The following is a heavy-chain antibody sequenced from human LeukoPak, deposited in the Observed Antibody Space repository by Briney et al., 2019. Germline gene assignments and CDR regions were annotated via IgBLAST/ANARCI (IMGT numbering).Heavy chain of an antibody. Sequence: GGSLRLSCAASEFSVGSNYMTWVRQAPGKGLEWVSLIYSGGSTYYADSVKGRFTISRDNSKNTLYLQMNSLRAEDTAVYYCAKEPSGELLRNYYYYYMDVWGKGTTVTVSS. CDR1: EFSVGSNY. J-gene: IGHJ6*03. CDR3: AKEPSGELLRNYYYYYMDV. V-gene: IGHV3-66*01. CDR2: IYSGGST. D-gene: IGHD1-26*01.